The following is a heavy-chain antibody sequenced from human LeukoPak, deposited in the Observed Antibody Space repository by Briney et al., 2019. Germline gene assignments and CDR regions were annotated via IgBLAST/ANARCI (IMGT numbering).Heavy chain of an antibody. CDR3: ARIVGIAVAGTFWFDP. CDR2: IYYSGST. CDR1: GGSMSSYY. J-gene: IGHJ5*02. Sequence: PSETLSLTCTVSGGSMSSYYWSWIRQPPGKGLEWIGYIYYSGSTNYNPSLKSRVTISVDTSKNQFSLKLSSVTAADTAVYYCARIVGIAVAGTFWFDPWGQGTLVTVSS. D-gene: IGHD6-19*01. V-gene: IGHV4-59*08.